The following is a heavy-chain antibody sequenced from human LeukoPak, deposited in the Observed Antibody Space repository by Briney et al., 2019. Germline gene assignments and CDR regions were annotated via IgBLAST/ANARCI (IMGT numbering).Heavy chain of an antibody. CDR3: ARDLGYDILTGYYTAGAFDI. D-gene: IGHD3-9*01. V-gene: IGHV4-31*03. J-gene: IGHJ3*02. CDR1: GGSISSGGYY. CDR2: IYYSGST. Sequence: SETLSLTCTVSGGSISSGGYYWSWIRQHPGKGLEWIGYIYYSGSTYYNPSLKSRVTISVDTSKNQFSLKLSSVTAADTAVYYCARDLGYDILTGYYTAGAFDIWGQGTMVTVSS.